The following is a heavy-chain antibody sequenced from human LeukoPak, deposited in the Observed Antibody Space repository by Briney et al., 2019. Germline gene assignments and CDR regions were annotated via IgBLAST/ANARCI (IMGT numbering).Heavy chain of an antibody. CDR2: ISSSGSTI. CDR1: GFTFSSYE. CDR3: ARGGYDYYYYYMDV. Sequence: GGSLRLSCAASGFTFSSYEMNWVRQAPGKGLEWVSYISSSGSTIYYADSVKGRFTISRDNSKNTLYLQMNSLRAEDTAVYYCARGGYDYYYYYMDVWGKGTTVTVSS. J-gene: IGHJ6*03. D-gene: IGHD5-12*01. V-gene: IGHV3-48*03.